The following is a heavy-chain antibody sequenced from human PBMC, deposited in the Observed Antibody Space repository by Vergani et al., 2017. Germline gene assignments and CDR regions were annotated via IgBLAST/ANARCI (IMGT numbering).Heavy chain of an antibody. D-gene: IGHD5-24*01. V-gene: IGHV1-18*01. CDR1: GYTFTSYG. J-gene: IGHJ4*02. CDR2: ISAYNGNT. Sequence: QVQLVQSGAEVKKPGASVKVSCKASGYTFTSYGISWVRQATGQGLDWMGWISAYNGNTNSAQKLQGRVTMSTDTSTSTAYMGLRSLRSDDTAVYYWARETLEIATAYFDYWGQGTTVTVSS. CDR3: ARETLEIATAYFDY.